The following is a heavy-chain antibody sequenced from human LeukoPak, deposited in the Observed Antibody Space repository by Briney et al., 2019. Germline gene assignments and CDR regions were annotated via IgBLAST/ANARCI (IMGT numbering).Heavy chain of an antibody. CDR1: GFTFSSYW. CDR3: ARNLGYSYATDAFDI. CDR2: IKQDGSEK. V-gene: IGHV3-7*01. D-gene: IGHD5-18*01. Sequence: GGSLRLSCAASGFTFSSYWMSWVRQAPGKGLEWVANIKQDGSEKYYVDSVKGRFTISRDNAKNSLYLQMNSLRAEDTAVYYCARNLGYSYATDAFDIWGQGTMVTVSS. J-gene: IGHJ3*02.